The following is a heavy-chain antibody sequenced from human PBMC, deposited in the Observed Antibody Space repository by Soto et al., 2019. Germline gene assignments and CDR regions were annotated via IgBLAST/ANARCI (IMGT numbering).Heavy chain of an antibody. V-gene: IGHV3-53*01. Sequence: EVQLVESGGGLIQPGGSLRLSCAASGFTVSSNYMSWVRQAPGKGLEWVSVIYSGGSTYYADSVKGRFTISGDNSKNTLYLQMNSLRAEDTAVYYCARENWNYHFLYYYGMDVWGQGTTVTVSS. CDR2: IYSGGST. D-gene: IGHD1-7*01. J-gene: IGHJ6*02. CDR1: GFTVSSNY. CDR3: ARENWNYHFLYYYGMDV.